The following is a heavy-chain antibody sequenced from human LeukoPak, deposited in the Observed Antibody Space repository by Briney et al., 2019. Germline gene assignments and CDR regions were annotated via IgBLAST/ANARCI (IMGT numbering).Heavy chain of an antibody. D-gene: IGHD6-13*01. CDR1: GGSISSYY. CDR2: IYYSGST. V-gene: IGHV4-59*01. Sequence: SETLSLTCTVSGGSISSYYWSWIRQPPGKGLEWIGYIYYSGSTNYNPSLKSRVTISVDTSKNQFSLKLSSVTAADTAVYYCARVLSSSWYGYYYYMDVWGKGTTVTVSS. J-gene: IGHJ6*03. CDR3: ARVLSSSWYGYYYYMDV.